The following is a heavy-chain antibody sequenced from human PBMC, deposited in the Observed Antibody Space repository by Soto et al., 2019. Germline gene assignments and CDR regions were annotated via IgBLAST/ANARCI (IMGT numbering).Heavy chain of an antibody. J-gene: IGHJ6*02. Sequence: ASVKVSCKASGYTFTCYYMHWVRQAPGQGLEWMGWINPNSGGTNYAQKFQGRVTMTRDTSISKAYMELSRLRSDDTAVYYCARDTYYDYVWGSIGGMDGWGQGTTVTVSS. V-gene: IGHV1-2*02. CDR3: ARDTYYDYVWGSIGGMDG. D-gene: IGHD3-16*01. CDR2: INPNSGGT. CDR1: GYTFTCYY.